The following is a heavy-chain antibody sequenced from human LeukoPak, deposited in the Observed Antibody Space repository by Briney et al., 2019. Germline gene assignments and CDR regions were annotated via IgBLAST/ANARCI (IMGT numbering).Heavy chain of an antibody. J-gene: IGHJ4*02. CDR1: GFTFSSYS. V-gene: IGHV3-48*01. CDR2: ISSGSSTI. CDR3: ARESALDY. Sequence: TGGSLRLSCAASGFTFSSYSMNWVRQAPGKGLEWVSYISSGSSTIYYTDSVKGRFTISRDNAKNSLYLQMNSLRADDTAVYYCARESALDYWGQGTLVTVSS.